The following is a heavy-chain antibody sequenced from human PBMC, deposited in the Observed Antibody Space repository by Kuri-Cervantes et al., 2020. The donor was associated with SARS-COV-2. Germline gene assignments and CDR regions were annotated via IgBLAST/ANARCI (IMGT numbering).Heavy chain of an antibody. CDR1: GYSISSGYY. V-gene: IGHV4-61*02. J-gene: IGHJ1*01. D-gene: IGHD3-3*01. CDR3: ARQTSGYITSAHQY. CDR2: IYNSENT. Sequence: SQTLSLTCAVSGYSISSGYYWTWIRRPAGKGLEWIGRIYNSENTRYNPSLNNRVTMSIDTSKNQFSLKLSSVTAADTAVYYCARQTSGYITSAHQYWGQGTLVTVSS.